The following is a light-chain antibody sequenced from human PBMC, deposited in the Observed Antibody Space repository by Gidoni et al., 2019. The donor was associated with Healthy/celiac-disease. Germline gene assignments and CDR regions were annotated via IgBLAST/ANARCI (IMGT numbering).Light chain of an antibody. Sequence: IVVTQSPLSLPVPPGEPASISCRSSQSLLHSNGYNYLDWYLQKPGQSPQLLIYLGSNRASGVPDRFSGSGSGTDFTLKISRVEAEDVGVYYCMQALQTPRTFGQGTKVEIK. CDR3: MQALQTPRT. V-gene: IGKV2-28*01. CDR1: QSLLHSNGYNY. CDR2: LGS. J-gene: IGKJ1*01.